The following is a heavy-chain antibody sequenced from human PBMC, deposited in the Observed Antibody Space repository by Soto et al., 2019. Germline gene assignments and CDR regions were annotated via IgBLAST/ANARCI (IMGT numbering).Heavy chain of an antibody. Sequence: GGSLRLSCAASGFTFSNAWMSWVRQAPGKGLEWVGRIKSKTDGGTTDYAAPVKGRFTISRDDSKNTLYLQMNSLKTEDTAVYYCTTDPSLVAANDYWGQGTLVTVSS. V-gene: IGHV3-15*01. CDR3: TTDPSLVAANDY. D-gene: IGHD2-15*01. CDR2: IKSKTDGGTT. CDR1: GFTFSNAW. J-gene: IGHJ4*02.